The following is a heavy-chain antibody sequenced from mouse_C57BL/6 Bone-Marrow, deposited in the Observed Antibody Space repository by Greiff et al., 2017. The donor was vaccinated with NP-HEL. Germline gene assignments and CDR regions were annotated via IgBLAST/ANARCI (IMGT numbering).Heavy chain of an antibody. Sequence: EVKLVESEGGLVQPGSSLKLSCTASGFTFSDYYMAWVRQVPEKGLEWVANINYDGSSTYYLDYLKSRFIISRDNAKNILYLQMSSLKSEDTATYDCARDPFYYYCSSYLYFGVWGTVTTVTVAS. CDR2: INYDGSST. D-gene: IGHD1-1*01. V-gene: IGHV5-16*01. CDR3: ARDPFYYYCSSYLYFGV. CDR1: GFTFSDYY. J-gene: IGHJ1*03.